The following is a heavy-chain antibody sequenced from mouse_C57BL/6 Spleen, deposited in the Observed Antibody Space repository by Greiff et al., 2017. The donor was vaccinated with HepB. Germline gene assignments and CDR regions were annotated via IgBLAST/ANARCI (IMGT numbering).Heavy chain of an antibody. CDR2: INPNNGGT. CDR1: GYTFTDYN. CDR3: ARELGRRWYFDV. J-gene: IGHJ1*03. D-gene: IGHD4-1*01. V-gene: IGHV1-18*01. Sequence: EVQLQESGPELVKPGASVKIPCKASGYTFTDYNMDWVKQSHGKSLEWIGDINPNNGGTIYNQKFKGKATLTVDKSSSTAYMELRSLTSEDTAVYYCARELGRRWYFDVWGTGTTVTVSS.